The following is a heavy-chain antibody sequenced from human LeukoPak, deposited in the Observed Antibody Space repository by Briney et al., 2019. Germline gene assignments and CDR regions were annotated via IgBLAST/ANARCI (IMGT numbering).Heavy chain of an antibody. V-gene: IGHV3-33*08. D-gene: IGHD3-10*01. Sequence: PGGSLRLSCRVSGFSVSSNYMTWVRQAPGKGLEWVAVIWYDGSNKYYADSVKGRFTISRDNSKNTLYLQMNSLRAEDTAVYYCAREGTAIRGQSYYYGMDVWGQWTTVTVSS. CDR1: GFSVSSNY. CDR3: AREGTAIRGQSYYYGMDV. J-gene: IGHJ6*02. CDR2: IWYDGSNK.